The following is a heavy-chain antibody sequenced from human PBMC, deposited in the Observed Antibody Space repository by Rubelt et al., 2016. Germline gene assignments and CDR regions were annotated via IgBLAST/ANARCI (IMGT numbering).Heavy chain of an antibody. V-gene: IGHV4-34*01. CDR1: GGSFSGYY. D-gene: IGHD6-13*01. J-gene: IGHJ4*02. CDR3: ARSQSSPIDY. CDR2: INHSGST. Sequence: QVQLQQWGAGLLKPSETLSLTCAVYGGSFSGYYWSWIRQPPGKGLEWIGEINHSGSTNYNPSLKVRVTISGDTSKNQFSLKLSSVTAADTAVYYCARSQSSPIDYWGQGTLVTVSS.